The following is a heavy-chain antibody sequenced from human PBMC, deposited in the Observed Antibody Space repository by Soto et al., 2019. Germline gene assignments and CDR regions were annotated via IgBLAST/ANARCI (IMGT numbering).Heavy chain of an antibody. CDR3: ARQYSSSSGYFDY. D-gene: IGHD6-6*01. Sequence: GESLKISFKGSGYSFTSYWIGWVRQRPGKGLEWMGIIYPGDSDTRYSPSFQGQATISADKSISTAYLQWSSLKASDTAMYYCARQYSSSSGYFDYWGQGTLVTVSS. J-gene: IGHJ4*02. CDR2: IYPGDSDT. V-gene: IGHV5-51*01. CDR1: GYSFTSYW.